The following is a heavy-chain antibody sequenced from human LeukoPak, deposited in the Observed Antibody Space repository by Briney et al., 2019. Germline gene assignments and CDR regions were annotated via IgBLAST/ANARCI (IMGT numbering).Heavy chain of an antibody. D-gene: IGHD2-2*02. CDR2: INPNSGGT. Sequence: GASVKVSCKASGYTFTGYYMHWVRQAPGQGLEWMGWINPNSGGTNYAQKFQGRVTMTRDTSISTAYMELSRLRSDDTAVYYCARRYCSSTSCYRYFDYWGQGTLVTVFS. J-gene: IGHJ4*02. CDR3: ARRYCSSTSCYRYFDY. V-gene: IGHV1-2*02. CDR1: GYTFTGYY.